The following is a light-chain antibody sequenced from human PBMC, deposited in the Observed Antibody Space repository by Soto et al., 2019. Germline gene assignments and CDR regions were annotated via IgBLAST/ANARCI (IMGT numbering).Light chain of an antibody. CDR3: QQSYSTPTT. Sequence: DIQMTQSPAYLSASVGVRYTLTCRASQRIRSFLDGYQRQPGTETNLLIYSVSTLQSGVPSRFSTIGSGTDFTLTISSLEPEDFGTYYCQQSYSTPTTFGQGTRLEI. CDR1: QRIRSF. J-gene: IGKJ5*01. V-gene: IGKV1-39*01. CDR2: SVS.